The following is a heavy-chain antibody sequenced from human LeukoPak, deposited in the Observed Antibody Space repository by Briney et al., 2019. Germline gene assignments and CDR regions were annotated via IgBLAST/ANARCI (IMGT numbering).Heavy chain of an antibody. CDR3: ASGQGQIWVGTWFDP. Sequence: PSETLSLTCTVSGGSISSYYWSWIRQPPGKGPEWIGYICYSGSTNYNPSLKSRVTISVDTSKNQFSLKLSSVTAADTAVYYCASGQGQIWVGTWFDPWGQGTLVTVSS. CDR1: GGSISSYY. CDR2: ICYSGST. J-gene: IGHJ5*02. V-gene: IGHV4-59*01. D-gene: IGHD3-10*01.